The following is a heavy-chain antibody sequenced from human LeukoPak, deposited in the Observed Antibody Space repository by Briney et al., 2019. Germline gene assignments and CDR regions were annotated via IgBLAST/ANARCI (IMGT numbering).Heavy chain of an antibody. CDR3: TTATYYCDGSYYYLVIDY. CDR1: GFTFSNAW. CDR2: IKSKTDGGTT. Sequence: GGSLRLSCAASGFTFSNAWMSCVRQAPGKGLEWVGRIKSKTDGGTTDYAAPVKGRLTISRDDSKNTLYLQMNSLKTEDTAVYFCTTATYYCDGSYYYLVIDYWGQGSLVTVSS. J-gene: IGHJ4*02. D-gene: IGHD3-22*01. V-gene: IGHV3-15*01.